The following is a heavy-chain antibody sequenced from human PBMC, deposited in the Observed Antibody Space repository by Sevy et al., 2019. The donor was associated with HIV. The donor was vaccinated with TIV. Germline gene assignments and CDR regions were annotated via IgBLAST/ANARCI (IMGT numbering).Heavy chain of an antibody. J-gene: IGHJ4*02. Sequence: GGSLRLSCAASGFTFSSYAIHWVRQAPGKGLEWVAVIWYDGTNEYYADSVKGRFTISRDNSKNTQYLQMNSLRAEDTAVYYCAREGLLGWLFSFDYWGQGTLVTVSS. CDR3: AREGLLGWLFSFDY. D-gene: IGHD3-3*01. V-gene: IGHV3-33*01. CDR2: IWYDGTNE. CDR1: GFTFSSYA.